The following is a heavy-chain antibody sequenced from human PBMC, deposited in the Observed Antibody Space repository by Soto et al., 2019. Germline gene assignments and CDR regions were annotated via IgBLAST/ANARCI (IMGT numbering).Heavy chain of an antibody. CDR1: GFTFSSYG. CDR2: IWYDGSNK. V-gene: IGHV3-33*01. D-gene: IGHD2-2*01. CDR3: ARDSPSSNLDY. Sequence: QVQLVESGGGVVQPGRSLRLSCAASGFTFSSYGMHWVRQAPGKGLEWVAVIWYDGSNKYYADSVKGRFTISRDNSKNTLYLQMNGLRAEDTAVYYCARDSPSSNLDYWGQGTLVTVSS. J-gene: IGHJ4*02.